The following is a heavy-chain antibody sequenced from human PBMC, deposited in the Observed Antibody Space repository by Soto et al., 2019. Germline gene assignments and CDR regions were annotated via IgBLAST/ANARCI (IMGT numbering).Heavy chain of an antibody. CDR1: GFMFSNHG. D-gene: IGHD1-1*01. J-gene: IGHJ4*02. CDR3: VRGDNWNDEASDY. CDR2: IWSDGNNR. V-gene: IGHV3-33*01. Sequence: QVQLVESGGGVVKPGRSLRLSCAASGFMFSNHGTHWVRQAPGKGLEWVAVIWSDGNNRYYADSVKGRFTISRDNSKNTVYLQMNSLRAEDTAVYYCVRGDNWNDEASDYWGQGTLVTVSS.